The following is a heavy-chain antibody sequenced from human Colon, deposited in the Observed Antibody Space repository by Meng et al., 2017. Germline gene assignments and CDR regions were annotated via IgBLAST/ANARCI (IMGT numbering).Heavy chain of an antibody. CDR3: AQGLITGTKLPTDG. J-gene: IGHJ4*02. D-gene: IGHD1-20*01. CDR1: GFTFTNYG. V-gene: IGHV3-23*01. CDR2: IDMSGDIA. Sequence: GESLKISCVASGFTFTNYGMTWVRQSPGKGLEWVSGIDMSGDIAYYADSVKGRFIISRDNSKNTVFLQMYSLRAEDTAIYYCAQGLITGTKLPTDGWGQGTLVTVSS.